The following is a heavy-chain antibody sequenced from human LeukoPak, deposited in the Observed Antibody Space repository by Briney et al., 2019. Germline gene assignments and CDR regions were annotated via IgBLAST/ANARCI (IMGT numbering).Heavy chain of an antibody. Sequence: PSETLSLTCAVYGGSFSGYYWSWIRQPPGKGLEWIGEINHSGSTNYNPSLKSRVTISVDTSKNQFSLKLSSVTAADTAVYYCARAWCSSTSCPLGDLNWFDPWGQGTLVTVSS. D-gene: IGHD2-2*01. CDR1: GGSFSGYY. CDR3: ARAWCSSTSCPLGDLNWFDP. CDR2: INHSGST. V-gene: IGHV4-34*01. J-gene: IGHJ5*02.